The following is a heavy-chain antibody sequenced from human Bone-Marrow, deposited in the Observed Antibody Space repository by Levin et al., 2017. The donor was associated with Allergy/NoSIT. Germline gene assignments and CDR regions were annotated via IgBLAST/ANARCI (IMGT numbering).Heavy chain of an antibody. CDR3: TTRSH. V-gene: IGHV3-15*01. CDR1: GFTFGNAW. CDR2: IKGKTDGGTT. Sequence: GESLKISCVASGFTFGNAWMNWVRQVPGKGLQWVGRIKGKTDGGTTDYAAPVKGRFTISRDDSKKTLYLQMNSLKTEDTAIYYCTTRSHWGQGTLVTVFS. J-gene: IGHJ4*02.